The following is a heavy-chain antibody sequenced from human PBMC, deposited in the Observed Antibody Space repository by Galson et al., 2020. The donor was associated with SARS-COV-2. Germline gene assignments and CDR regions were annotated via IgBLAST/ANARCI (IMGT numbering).Heavy chain of an antibody. V-gene: IGHV5-51*01. CDR3: ARGGLGGLQLWRNSYFDY. D-gene: IGHD3-3*01. CDR1: GYSFTSYW. CDR2: IYPGDSDT. Sequence: GESLKISCKGSGYSFTSYWIGWVRQMPGKGLEWMGIIYPGDSDTRYSPSFQGQVTISADKSISTAYLQWSSLKASDTAMYYCARGGLGGLQLWRNSYFDYWGQGTLVTVSS. J-gene: IGHJ4*02.